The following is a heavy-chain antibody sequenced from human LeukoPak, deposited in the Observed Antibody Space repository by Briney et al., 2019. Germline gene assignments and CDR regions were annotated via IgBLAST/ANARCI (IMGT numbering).Heavy chain of an antibody. D-gene: IGHD3-10*01. CDR3: AKEPGFGPTNDY. V-gene: IGHV3-30*02. J-gene: IGHJ4*02. Sequence: GGSLRLSCAASGLTFSSYGMHWVRQAPGKGLEWVGFIRYDGSNKYYADSVKGRFTISRDNSNNTLYLQMNSLRAEDTAVYYCAKEPGFGPTNDYWGQGTLVTVSS. CDR1: GLTFSSYG. CDR2: IRYDGSNK.